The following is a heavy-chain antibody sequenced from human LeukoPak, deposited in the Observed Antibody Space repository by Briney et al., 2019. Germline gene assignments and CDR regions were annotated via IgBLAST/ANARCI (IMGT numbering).Heavy chain of an antibody. CDR2: INDSGSV. CDR1: GGSFSGCY. CDR3: ARRLVDSGASQVSDD. D-gene: IGHD2-15*01. V-gene: IGHV4-34*01. J-gene: IGHJ4*02. Sequence: SETLSLTCAVYGGSFSGCYWSWIRQPPGKGLEWIGEINDSGSVNCNPSLKNRVTLSVDTSKNQFSLRLSSVAAADTAVYYCARRLVDSGASQVSDDWGQGTLVTVSS.